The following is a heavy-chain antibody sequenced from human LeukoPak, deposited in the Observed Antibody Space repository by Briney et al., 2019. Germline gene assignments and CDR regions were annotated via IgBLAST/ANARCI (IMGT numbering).Heavy chain of an antibody. Sequence: GGSLRLSCAASGFTFSSYSMNWVRQAPGKGLEWVSSISSSSSYIYYADSVKGRFTISRDNAKNSLYLQMNSLRAEDTAVYYCARDLIRITIFPDAFDIWGQGTMVTVSS. CDR3: ARDLIRITIFPDAFDI. D-gene: IGHD3-9*01. CDR2: ISSSSSYI. J-gene: IGHJ3*02. CDR1: GFTFSSYS. V-gene: IGHV3-21*01.